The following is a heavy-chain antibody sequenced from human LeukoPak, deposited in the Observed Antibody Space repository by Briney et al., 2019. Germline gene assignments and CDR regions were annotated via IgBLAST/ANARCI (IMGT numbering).Heavy chain of an antibody. CDR2: INSDGSST. CDR3: ARDLDYYGSGPVYGMDV. J-gene: IGHJ6*02. Sequence: GGSLRLSCAASGFTFSSYWMHWVRQAPGKGLVWVSRINSDGSSTSYADSVKGRFTISRDNAKNTLYLQMNSLRAEDTAVYYCARDLDYYGSGPVYGMDVWGQGTTVTVSS. CDR1: GFTFSSYW. D-gene: IGHD3-10*01. V-gene: IGHV3-74*01.